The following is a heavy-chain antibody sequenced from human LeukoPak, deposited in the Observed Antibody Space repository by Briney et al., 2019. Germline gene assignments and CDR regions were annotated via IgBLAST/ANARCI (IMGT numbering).Heavy chain of an antibody. Sequence: SETLSLTCAVYGGSFSGYYWSWIRQPPGKGLEWIGEINHSGSTNYNPSLKSRVTISVDTSKNQFSLKLSSVTAADTAVYYCARHAPYSSGWHYFDYWGQGTLVTVSS. CDR2: INHSGST. V-gene: IGHV4-34*01. J-gene: IGHJ4*02. D-gene: IGHD6-19*01. CDR3: ARHAPYSSGWHYFDY. CDR1: GGSFSGYY.